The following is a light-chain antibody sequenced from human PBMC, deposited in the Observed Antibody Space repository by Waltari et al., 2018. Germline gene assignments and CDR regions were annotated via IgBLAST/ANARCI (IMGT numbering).Light chain of an antibody. CDR2: KAS. V-gene: IGKV1-5*03. J-gene: IGKJ1*01. CDR1: QTISNW. Sequence: DIQMTQSPSTLSASVGDRVTITCRASQTISNWLAWCQQKPGKAPKLLIYKASGIESGVPSRFSGSGSGTDFTLTISSLQPEDVGTYYCLQYNSYSWTFGHGTKVEI. CDR3: LQYNSYSWT.